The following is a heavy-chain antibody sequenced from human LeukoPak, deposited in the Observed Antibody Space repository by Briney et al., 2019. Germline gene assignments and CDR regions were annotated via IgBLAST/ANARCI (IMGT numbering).Heavy chain of an antibody. J-gene: IGHJ5*02. V-gene: IGHV3-23*01. CDR2: IGGRGGST. D-gene: IGHD3-16*01. Sequence: QAGGSLRLSCAASGFTFSSFTMTWVRQAPGKGLEWVSAIGGRGGSTYYADFLEGRFTIARDNSKDMVYLQMNSLKVEDTAIYCCGKEGGAWGQGTKVTVSS. CDR3: GKEGGA. CDR1: GFTFSSFT.